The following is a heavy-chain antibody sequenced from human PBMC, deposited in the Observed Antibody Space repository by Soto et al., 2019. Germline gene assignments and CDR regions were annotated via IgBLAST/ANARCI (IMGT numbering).Heavy chain of an antibody. CDR3: ARDSRLGIAVAGFDY. Sequence: EVQLLESGGGLVQPGGSLRLSCAASGFTFSSYAMSWVRQAPGKGLEWVSAISGSGGSTYYADSVKGRFTISRDNSKNTLYLQMNSLRAEDTAVYYCARDSRLGIAVAGFDYWGQGTLVTVSS. V-gene: IGHV3-23*01. CDR1: GFTFSSYA. J-gene: IGHJ4*02. D-gene: IGHD6-19*01. CDR2: ISGSGGST.